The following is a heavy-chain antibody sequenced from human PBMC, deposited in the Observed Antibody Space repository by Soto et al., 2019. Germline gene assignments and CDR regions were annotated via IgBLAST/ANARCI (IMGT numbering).Heavy chain of an antibody. D-gene: IGHD5-18*01. V-gene: IGHV5-51*01. CDR3: ARGLWHPLQPFDY. J-gene: IGHJ4*02. CDR1: GYSFTSYW. CDR2: IYPGDSDT. Sequence: GESLKISCKGSGYSFTSYWIGWVRQMPGKGLEWMGIIYPGDSDTRYSPSFQGQVTISADKSISTAYLQWSSLKASDTAVYYCARGLWHPLQPFDYWGQGTLVTVSS.